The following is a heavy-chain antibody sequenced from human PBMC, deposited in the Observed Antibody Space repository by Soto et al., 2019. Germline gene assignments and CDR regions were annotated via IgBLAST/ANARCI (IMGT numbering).Heavy chain of an antibody. J-gene: IGHJ4*02. CDR1: GFTFSSYA. CDR2: ISGSGGST. CDR3: AKDPGIVATIAGSFDY. V-gene: IGHV3-23*01. Sequence: EVQLLESGGGLVQPGGSLRLSCAASGFTFSSYAMSWVRQAPGKGLEWVSAISGSGGSTYYADSVKGRFTISRDNSKNTLYLQMNSLRAEDTAVYYCAKDPGIVATIAGSFDYWGQGTLVTVSS. D-gene: IGHD5-12*01.